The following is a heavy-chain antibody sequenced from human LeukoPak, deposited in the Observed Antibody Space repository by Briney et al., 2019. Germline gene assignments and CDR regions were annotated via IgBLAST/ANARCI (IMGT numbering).Heavy chain of an antibody. CDR1: GGSVSSGSYY. V-gene: IGHV4-31*03. Sequence: SETLSLTCTVSGGSVSSGSYYWSWIRQPPGMGLEWIGYIYYSGSTYYNPSLKSRVTISVDTSKNQFSLKLSSVTAADTAVYYCARVKLQSYYFDYWGQGTLVTVSS. CDR2: IYYSGST. D-gene: IGHD4-11*01. CDR3: ARVKLQSYYFDY. J-gene: IGHJ4*02.